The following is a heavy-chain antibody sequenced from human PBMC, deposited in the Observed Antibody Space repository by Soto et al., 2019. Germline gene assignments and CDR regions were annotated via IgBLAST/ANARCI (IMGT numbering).Heavy chain of an antibody. CDR1: VYTFTSYD. CDR3: ARRLRRVGWFDP. CDR2: MNPNSGNT. D-gene: IGHD4-17*01. V-gene: IGHV1-8*01. J-gene: IGHJ5*02. Sequence: ASVKVSCKASVYTFTSYDINWVRQATGQGLEWMGWMNPNSGNTGYAQKFQGRVTMTRNTSISTAYMELSSLRSEDTAVYYCARRLRRVGWFDPWGQGTLVTVSS.